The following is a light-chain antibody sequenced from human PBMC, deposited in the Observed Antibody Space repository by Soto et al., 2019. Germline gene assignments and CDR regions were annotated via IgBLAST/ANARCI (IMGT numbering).Light chain of an antibody. J-gene: IGLJ1*01. Sequence: QSALTQPPSASGSPGQSVTISCTGTSSDVGGYNYVSWYQQHPGKAPKLMIYEVSKRPSGVPDRFSGSKSGNTASLTVSGLQAEDEADYYRSSYAGNNGYVFGTGTKLTVL. V-gene: IGLV2-8*01. CDR3: SSYAGNNGYV. CDR2: EVS. CDR1: SSDVGGYNY.